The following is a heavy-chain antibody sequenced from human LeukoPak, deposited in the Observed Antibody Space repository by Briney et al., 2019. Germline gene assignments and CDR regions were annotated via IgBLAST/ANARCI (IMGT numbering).Heavy chain of an antibody. Sequence: PGGSLRLSCAASRFISSTYWMNWVRQAPGKGLEWVSFIRSSGRLIYSADSVRGRFTISTDNAKNSLYLQMNSLRGDDTAVYYCQIPTSGYWGEGALVTVSS. D-gene: IGHD3-3*01. V-gene: IGHV3-48*04. CDR2: IRSSGRLI. J-gene: IGHJ4*02. CDR3: QIPTSGY. CDR1: RFISSTYW.